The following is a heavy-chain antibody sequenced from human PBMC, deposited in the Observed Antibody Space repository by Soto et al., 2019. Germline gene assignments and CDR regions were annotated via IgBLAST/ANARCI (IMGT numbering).Heavy chain of an antibody. J-gene: IGHJ4*02. Sequence: PSETLSLTCTVSGGSISSSSFYWGWIRQPPGKGLEWIGSIYYSGSTHYNPSLKSRDTISVDTPKNQFSLKRGSVTAADTAVYYCARVSSSWGPANFDYWGKETLFTVSS. D-gene: IGHD6-13*01. CDR2: IYYSGST. CDR1: GGSISSSSFY. CDR3: ARVSSSWGPANFDY. V-gene: IGHV4-39*01.